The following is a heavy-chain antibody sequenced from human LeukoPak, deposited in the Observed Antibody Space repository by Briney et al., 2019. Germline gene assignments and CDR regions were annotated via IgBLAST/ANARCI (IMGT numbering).Heavy chain of an antibody. CDR1: GFTFSGSA. Sequence: GGSLRLSCAASGFTFSGSAMHWVRQASGKGLEWIGRIRSTAHNYATAYAESVKGKFTISRDDSKNTAYLQMNSLKTEGTAVYYCTRLTIDYGDYMDGFDIRGKGTMVTVSS. D-gene: IGHD4-17*01. J-gene: IGHJ3*02. CDR2: IRSTAHNYAT. CDR3: TRLTIDYGDYMDGFDI. V-gene: IGHV3-73*01.